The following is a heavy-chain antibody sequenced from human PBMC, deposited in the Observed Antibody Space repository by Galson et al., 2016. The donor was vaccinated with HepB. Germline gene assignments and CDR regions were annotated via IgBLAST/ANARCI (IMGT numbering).Heavy chain of an antibody. Sequence: SLRLSCAASGFTFSTYNMNWIRQAPAKGLEWVAADSMDGRRKFYADSVKGRFTISRDNSNNMLFLQMSSLRADDTAVYYCAKRHEYCPAVGCSVDYWGQGTLVSVSS. CDR3: AKRHEYCPAVGCSVDY. CDR2: DSMDGRRK. V-gene: IGHV3-30*18. D-gene: IGHD2/OR15-2a*01. J-gene: IGHJ4*02. CDR1: GFTFSTYN.